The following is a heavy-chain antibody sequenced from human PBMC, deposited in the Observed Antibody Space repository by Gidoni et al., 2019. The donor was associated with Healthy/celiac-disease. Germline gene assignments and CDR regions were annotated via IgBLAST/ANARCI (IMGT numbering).Heavy chain of an antibody. D-gene: IGHD3-10*01. J-gene: IGHJ5*02. CDR3: ARTTYYYGSGINWFDP. Sequence: QLQLQESGPGLVKPSETLSLPCTVSGGSISSSSYYWGWIRQPPGKGLEWIGSIYYSGSTYYNPSLKSRVTISVDTSKNQFSLKLSSVTAADTAVYYCARTTYYYGSGINWFDPWGQGTLVTVSS. CDR1: GGSISSSSYY. CDR2: IYYSGST. V-gene: IGHV4-39*01.